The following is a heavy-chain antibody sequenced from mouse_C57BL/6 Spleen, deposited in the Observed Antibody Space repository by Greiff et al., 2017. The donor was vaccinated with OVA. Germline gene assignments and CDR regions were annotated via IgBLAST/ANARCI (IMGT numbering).Heavy chain of an antibody. V-gene: IGHV1-15*01. CDR1: GYTFTDYE. Sequence: LVESGAELVRPGASVTLSCKASGYTFTDYEMHWVKQTPVHGLEWIGAIDPETGGTAYNQKFKGKAILTADKSSSTAYMELRSLTSEDSAVYYCTRNQLLDYFDYWGQGTTLTVSS. J-gene: IGHJ2*01. CDR3: TRNQLLDYFDY. CDR2: IDPETGGT.